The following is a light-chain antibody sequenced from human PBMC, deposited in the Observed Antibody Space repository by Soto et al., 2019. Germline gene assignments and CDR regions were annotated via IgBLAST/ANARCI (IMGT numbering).Light chain of an antibody. CDR3: QQYENSPIT. CDR2: GAS. J-gene: IGKJ5*01. V-gene: IGKV3-20*01. CDR1: QSIGSNS. Sequence: ETGLTQSPGTLSLSPGETATLSCRASQSIGSNSLAWYQQKPGQPPILLIYGASNRATDIPDRFSGSGSGTDFTLTITRLESEDFAVYYCQQYENSPITFGQGTRLEIK.